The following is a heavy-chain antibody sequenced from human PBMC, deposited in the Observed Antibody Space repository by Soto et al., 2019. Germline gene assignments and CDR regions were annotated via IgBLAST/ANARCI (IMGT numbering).Heavy chain of an antibody. Sequence: GGSLRLSCAASGFTVSSNYMSWVRQAPGKGLEWVSVIYSGGSTYYADSVKGRFTISRDNSKNTLYLQMNSLRAEDTAVYYCARRVATTGTGGYFDYGGQGTLVTVSS. CDR2: IYSGGST. J-gene: IGHJ4*02. CDR1: GFTVSSNY. CDR3: ARRVATTGTGGYFDY. D-gene: IGHD1-1*01. V-gene: IGHV3-53*01.